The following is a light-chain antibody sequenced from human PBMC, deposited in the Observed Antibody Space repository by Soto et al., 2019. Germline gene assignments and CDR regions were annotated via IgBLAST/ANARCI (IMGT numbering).Light chain of an antibody. CDR3: QQYNNWPFS. J-gene: IGKJ5*01. CDR2: DVS. Sequence: EIIMTQSPGTLSVSPGERATLSCRAAQGVTTNFAWYQQKSGQSPRLLIYDVSNRATGVPARFSGSGSETDFTLTISGLRYEDSAVYFCQQYNNWPFSFGQGTRLEIK. CDR1: QGVTTN. V-gene: IGKV3-15*01.